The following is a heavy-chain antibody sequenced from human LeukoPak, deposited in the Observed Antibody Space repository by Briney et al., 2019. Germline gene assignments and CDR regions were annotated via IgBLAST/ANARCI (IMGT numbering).Heavy chain of an antibody. Sequence: SETLSLTCAVYGGSFSGYYWSWIRQPPGKGLEWIGSIYYSGSTYYNPSLKSRVTISVDTSKNQFSLKLSSVTAADTAVYYCARHKVAVAGTWDFDYWGQGTLVTVSS. CDR2: IYYSGST. D-gene: IGHD6-19*01. V-gene: IGHV4-34*01. J-gene: IGHJ4*02. CDR1: GGSFSGYY. CDR3: ARHKVAVAGTWDFDY.